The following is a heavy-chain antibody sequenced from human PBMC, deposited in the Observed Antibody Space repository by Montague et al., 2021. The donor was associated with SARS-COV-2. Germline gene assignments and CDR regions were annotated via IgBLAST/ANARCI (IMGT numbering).Heavy chain of an antibody. CDR1: GFTFSSYA. CDR3: AREGIVGATGFDY. D-gene: IGHD1-26*01. Sequence: SLRLSCAASGFTFSSYAMHWVRQAPGKGLEWVAVILYDGSNKYYADSVKGRFTISRDNSKNTLYLQMNSLRAEDTAVYYCAREGIVGATGFDYWGQGTLVTVSS. V-gene: IGHV3-30*04. J-gene: IGHJ4*02. CDR2: ILYDGSNK.